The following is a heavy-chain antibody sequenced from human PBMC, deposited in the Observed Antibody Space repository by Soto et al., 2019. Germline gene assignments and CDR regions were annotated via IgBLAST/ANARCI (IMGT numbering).Heavy chain of an antibody. CDR2: IYYSGST. CDR3: ARGRQFNYYYYYGMDV. V-gene: IGHV4-31*03. CDR1: GGSISSGGYY. Sequence: PSETLSLTCTVSGGSISSGGYYWSWIRQHPGKGLEWIGYIYYSGSTYYNPSLKSRVTISVDTSKNQFSLKLSSVTAADTAVYYCARGRQFNYYYYYGMDVWGQGTTVTVSS. D-gene: IGHD6-19*01. J-gene: IGHJ6*02.